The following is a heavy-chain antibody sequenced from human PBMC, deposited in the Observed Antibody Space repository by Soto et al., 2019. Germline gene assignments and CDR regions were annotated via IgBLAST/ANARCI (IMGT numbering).Heavy chain of an antibody. CDR1: GFTFSGYS. V-gene: IGHV3-64*01. D-gene: IGHD6-19*01. J-gene: IGHJ4*02. CDR3: ARGRVEDSSGWATYFAY. CDR2: INTNGVNT. Sequence: EVQLVESGGGLVQPGGSLRLSCAASGFTFSGYSMFWVRQAPGKGLEYVSAINTNGVNTFYAKSVKGRFTISRDNSKNTMYLQMGSLRADDMAVYYCARGRVEDSSGWATYFAYWGQGTLVPVSS.